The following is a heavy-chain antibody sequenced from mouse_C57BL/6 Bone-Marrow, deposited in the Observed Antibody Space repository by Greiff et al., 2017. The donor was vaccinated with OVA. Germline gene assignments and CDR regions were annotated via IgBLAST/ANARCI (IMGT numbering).Heavy chain of an antibody. CDR1: GYTFTDYN. CDR3: ARRALYYGYDVRFAY. Sequence: VQLKQSGPELVKPGASVKIPCKASGYTFTDYNMDWVKQSHGKSLEWIGDINPNNGGTIYNQKFKGKATLTVDKSSSTAYMELRSLTSEDTAVYYCARRALYYGYDVRFAYWGQGTLVTVSA. CDR2: INPNNGGT. V-gene: IGHV1-18*01. J-gene: IGHJ3*01. D-gene: IGHD2-2*01.